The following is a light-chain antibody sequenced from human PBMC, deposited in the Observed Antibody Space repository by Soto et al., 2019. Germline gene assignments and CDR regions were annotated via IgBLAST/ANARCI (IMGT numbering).Light chain of an antibody. J-gene: IGLJ2*01. CDR3: SSYATSSTLDVV. CDR2: DVS. Sequence: QSALTQPASVSGSPGQSITISCTGTSSDFGGYTYVSWYQQHPGKAPKLTIYDVSNRPSGVSYRFSGSESGNTASLTISGLQAEDEADYYCSSYATSSTLDVVFGGGTKLTVL. V-gene: IGLV2-14*01. CDR1: SSDFGGYTY.